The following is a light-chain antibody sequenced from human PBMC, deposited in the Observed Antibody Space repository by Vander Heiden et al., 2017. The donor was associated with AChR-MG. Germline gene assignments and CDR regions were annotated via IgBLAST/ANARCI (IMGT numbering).Light chain of an antibody. CDR3: TSYAGRNNFVV. CDR2: EVV. CDR1: ISDVGAYNY. V-gene: IGLV2-8*01. Sequence: SALTQPPSASGSPGQPVTISCTGTISDVGAYNYVAWYQHHPGEAPKLLIYEVVKRPSGVPDRFSGSKSGDTASLTVSGLQADDEADYYCTSYAGRNNFVVFGGGTKLTVL. J-gene: IGLJ2*01.